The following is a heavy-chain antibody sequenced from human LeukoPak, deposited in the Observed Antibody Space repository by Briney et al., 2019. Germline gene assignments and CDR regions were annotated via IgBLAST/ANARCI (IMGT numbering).Heavy chain of an antibody. CDR2: IWYDGSNK. CDR1: GFTFSSYG. V-gene: IGHV3-33*01. Sequence: GGSLRLSCAASGFTFSSYGMHWVRQAPGKGLEWVAVIWYDGSNKYYADSVKGRFTISRDNSKNTLYLQMNSLRAEDTAVYYCARDTNYYDSRGYYGYFDYWGQGTLVTVSS. D-gene: IGHD3-22*01. CDR3: ARDTNYYDSRGYYGYFDY. J-gene: IGHJ4*02.